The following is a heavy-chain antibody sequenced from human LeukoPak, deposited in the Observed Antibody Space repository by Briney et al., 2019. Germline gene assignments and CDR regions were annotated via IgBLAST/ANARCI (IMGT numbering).Heavy chain of an antibody. V-gene: IGHV1-69*05. D-gene: IGHD3-10*01. CDR3: AKTRRAITMVRGVTTYFYNYMEL. CDR2: IIPILDTT. J-gene: IGHJ6*03. Sequence: SVKVSCKTSGDSFDSQAVSWVRQAPGQGLEWVGGIIPILDTTKYAQKFQGRVTMTKDESRRTVYMELSSLTSGDTAVYYCAKTRRAITMVRGVTTYFYNYMELWGNGTTVTVSS. CDR1: GDSFDSQA.